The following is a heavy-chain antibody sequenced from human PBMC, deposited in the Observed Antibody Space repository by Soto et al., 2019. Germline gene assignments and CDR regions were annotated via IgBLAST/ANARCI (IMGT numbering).Heavy chain of an antibody. CDR3: GRDPELWDENVATRPSTYYYGMDV. CDR1: GFTFSHHY. D-gene: IGHD5-18*01. J-gene: IGHJ6*02. CDR2: ISRSGTTI. Sequence: QMQLVESGGGLVEPGGSLRLSCEASGFTFSHHYMSWIRQAPGKGLEWVSYISRSGTTIYYADSVRGRFTISRDNPKNSLYLQMDSLRAEDTAMYYCGRDPELWDENVATRPSTYYYGMDVWGQGTTVTVSS. V-gene: IGHV3-11*01.